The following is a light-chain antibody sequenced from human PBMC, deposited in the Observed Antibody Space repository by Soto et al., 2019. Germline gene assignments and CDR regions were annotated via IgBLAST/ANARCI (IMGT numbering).Light chain of an antibody. CDR1: QDISNY. CDR3: QQYDNLLLT. Sequence: DIQMTQSPSSLSASVGDRVTITCQASQDISNYLNWYQQKPGKAPKLLIYDASNLETGVPSRFSGSGSATDFTFTISSLQPEDIATYYCQQYDNLLLTFGGGTKVEI. CDR2: DAS. J-gene: IGKJ4*01. V-gene: IGKV1-33*01.